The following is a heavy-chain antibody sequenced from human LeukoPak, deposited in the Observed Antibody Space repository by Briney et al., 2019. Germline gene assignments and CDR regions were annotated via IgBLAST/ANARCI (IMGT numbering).Heavy chain of an antibody. Sequence: ASVKVSCKASGYTFTSYGISWVRQAPGQGLEWMGWISAYNGNTNYAQKFQGRVTMTRDMSISTAYMELSRLRSDDTAVYYCARGGAWGAVWYFDLWGRGTLVTVSS. CDR3: ARGGAWGAVWYFDL. CDR1: GYTFTSYG. V-gene: IGHV1-18*01. J-gene: IGHJ2*01. D-gene: IGHD7-27*01. CDR2: ISAYNGNT.